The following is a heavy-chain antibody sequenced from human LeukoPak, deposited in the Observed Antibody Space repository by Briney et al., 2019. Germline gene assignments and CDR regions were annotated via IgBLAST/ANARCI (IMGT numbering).Heavy chain of an antibody. D-gene: IGHD6-19*01. Sequence: SETLSLTCIVSGGSISGFYWSWIRQPPGKGLEWVGYIYPSGSTNYNPSLKSRVTISVDTSRNQFSLQLSSVTTADTAVYYCARRRRTSGWLDYWGQGALVTVSS. V-gene: IGHV4-59*08. CDR1: GGSISGFY. CDR3: ARRRRTSGWLDY. CDR2: IYPSGST. J-gene: IGHJ4*02.